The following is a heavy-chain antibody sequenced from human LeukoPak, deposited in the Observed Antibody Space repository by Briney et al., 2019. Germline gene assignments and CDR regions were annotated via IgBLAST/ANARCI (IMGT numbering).Heavy chain of an antibody. Sequence: GGSLRLPCSASGFAFSIYTMYWVRQAPGKGPEYVSTISGSGNGGSIYYADSVKGRFTISRDDSKSTLYLQMNGLRSEDTAVYYCVKDFGRVRGTPGSWGQGTLVTVSS. D-gene: IGHD3-10*01. CDR2: ISGSGNGGSI. CDR1: GFAFSIYT. V-gene: IGHV3-64D*06. CDR3: VKDFGRVRGTPGS. J-gene: IGHJ5*02.